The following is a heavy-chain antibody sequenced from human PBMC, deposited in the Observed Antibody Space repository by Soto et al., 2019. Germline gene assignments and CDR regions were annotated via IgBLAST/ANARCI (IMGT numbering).Heavy chain of an antibody. CDR3: ARGCSGYTWFNEL. V-gene: IGHV1-69*01. CDR1: GGLFSSYP. J-gene: IGHJ4*02. D-gene: IGHD3-22*01. Sequence: QEQLVQSGAEVKKPGSSVKVSCKASGGLFSSYPISWVRQVPGQGLEWIGGIIPVFQTAYYTQRFKGRVTLTADESTTTAYMELSSLRSEDTAIYYCARGCSGYTWFNELWGQGPLVTVSS. CDR2: IIPVFQTA.